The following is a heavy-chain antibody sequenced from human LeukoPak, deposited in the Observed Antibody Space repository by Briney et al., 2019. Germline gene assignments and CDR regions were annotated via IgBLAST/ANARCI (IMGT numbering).Heavy chain of an antibody. CDR3: ARAGYDSSGYYQYNWFDP. CDR2: IYTSGTS. J-gene: IGHJ5*02. Sequence: TLSLTCTASGGSISSVSYYWSWHRQPAGKGLESIVRIYTSGTSNYNPSIKSRVTISVDTYKTQFSLKLSTVTAADTAVYYCARAGYDSSGYYQYNWFDPWGQGTLVTVSS. D-gene: IGHD3-22*01. CDR1: GGSISSVSYY. V-gene: IGHV4-61*02.